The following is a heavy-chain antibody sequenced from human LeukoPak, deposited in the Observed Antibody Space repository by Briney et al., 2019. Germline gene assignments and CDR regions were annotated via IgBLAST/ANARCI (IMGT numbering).Heavy chain of an antibody. CDR1: GYTFTSYY. D-gene: IGHD3-3*01. CDR3: ARVIAYFDFWSGHTPPRDAFDI. CDR2: INPSGGST. V-gene: IGHV1-46*01. Sequence: EASVKVSCKASGYTFTSYYMHWVRQAPGQGLEWMGIINPSGGSTSYAQKFQGRVTMTRDTSTSTVYMELSSLRSEDTAVYYCARVIAYFDFWSGHTPPRDAFDIWGQGTMVTVSS. J-gene: IGHJ3*02.